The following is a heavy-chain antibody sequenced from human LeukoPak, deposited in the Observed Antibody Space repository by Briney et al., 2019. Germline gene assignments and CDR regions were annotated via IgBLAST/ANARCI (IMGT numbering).Heavy chain of an antibody. CDR3: VTWSGPDSEPLNF. J-gene: IGHJ4*02. D-gene: IGHD3-3*01. CDR1: RFTFSSYW. Sequence: GGSLRLSCAASRFTFSSYWMSWVRQAPGKGLEWVSYITSSGTTIYYADSVKGRFTISRDNSKNALYLEMNSLRAEDTAVYYCVTWSGPDSEPLNFWGQGTLVAVSS. V-gene: IGHV3-48*01. CDR2: ITSSGTTI.